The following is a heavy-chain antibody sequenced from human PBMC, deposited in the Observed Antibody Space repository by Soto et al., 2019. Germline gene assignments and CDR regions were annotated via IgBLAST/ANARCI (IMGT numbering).Heavy chain of an antibody. D-gene: IGHD2-2*03. CDR2: IYPGDSDT. V-gene: IGHV5-51*01. CDR3: AGQVGNCSSTSCYWPPAFDI. J-gene: IGHJ3*02. CDR1: GYSFTSYW. Sequence: PGESLKISCKGSGYSFTSYWIGWVRQMPGKGLEWMGIIYPGDSDTRYSPSFQGQVTISADKSISTAYLQWSSLKASDTAMYYCAGQVGNCSSTSCYWPPAFDIWGQGTMVTVSS.